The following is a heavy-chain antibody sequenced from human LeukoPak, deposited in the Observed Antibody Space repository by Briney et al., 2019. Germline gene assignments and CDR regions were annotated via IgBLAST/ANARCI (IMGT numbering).Heavy chain of an antibody. Sequence: KSSETLSLTCTVSGGSISSSYWSWIRQPPGKGLEWIGYIYYSGSTNYNPSLKSRVTISVDTSKNQFSLKLSSVTAADTAVYYCARQTGYSYGFNYWGQGTLVTVSS. J-gene: IGHJ4*02. CDR1: GGSISSSY. V-gene: IGHV4-59*08. D-gene: IGHD5-18*01. CDR2: IYYSGST. CDR3: ARQTGYSYGFNY.